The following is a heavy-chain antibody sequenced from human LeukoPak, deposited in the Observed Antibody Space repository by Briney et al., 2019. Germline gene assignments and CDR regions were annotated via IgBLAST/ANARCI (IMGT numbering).Heavy chain of an antibody. D-gene: IGHD5-24*01. CDR3: AREGRHPDGYNSGYYYYYYMDV. V-gene: IGHV4-4*07. CDR1: GGSISSYY. Sequence: SETLSLTCTVSGGSISSYYWSWIRQPAGKGLEWIGRIYTSGSTNYNPSLKSRVTMSVDTYKNQFSLKLSSVTAADTAVYYCAREGRHPDGYNSGYYYYYYMDVWGKGTTVTVSS. CDR2: IYTSGST. J-gene: IGHJ6*03.